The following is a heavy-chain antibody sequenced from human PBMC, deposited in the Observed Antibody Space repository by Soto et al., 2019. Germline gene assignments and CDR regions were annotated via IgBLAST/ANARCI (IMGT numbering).Heavy chain of an antibody. V-gene: IGHV3-30*18. J-gene: IGHJ4*02. D-gene: IGHD3-22*01. CDR3: AKDLYYYDSSLDDY. Sequence: QVHLAESGGGVVQPGRSLRLSCAGSGFTFSSYAMHWVRQAPGKGLEWVAVISNDGTHKYYAESLKGRFIISRDNSKNTLYLQMNSLSAEDTAVYFCAKDLYYYDSSLDDYWGQGTLVTVSS. CDR1: GFTFSSYA. CDR2: ISNDGTHK.